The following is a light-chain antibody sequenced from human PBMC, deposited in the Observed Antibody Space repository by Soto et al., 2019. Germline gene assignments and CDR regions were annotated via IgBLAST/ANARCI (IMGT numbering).Light chain of an antibody. CDR2: GNT. CDR3: SAWDNSLNGYV. J-gene: IGLJ1*01. V-gene: IGLV1-40*01. CDR1: SSNIGAGYD. Sequence: QSVLTQPPSVSGAPGQRVTISCTGSSSNIGAGYDVHWYQQRPGTAPKLLIFGNTNRPSGVPDRFSGSKSGTSASLAITGLQAEDEGDYYYSAWDNSLNGYVFGPGTKLTVL.